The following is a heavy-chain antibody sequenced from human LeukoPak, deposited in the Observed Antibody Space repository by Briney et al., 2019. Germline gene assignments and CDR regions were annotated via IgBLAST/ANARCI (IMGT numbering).Heavy chain of an antibody. J-gene: IGHJ4*02. CDR2: ISSISSTI. CDR1: GFTFSSHS. V-gene: IGHV3-48*01. CDR3: ARGAYYYEG. Sequence: PGGSLRLSCAASGFTFSSHSMNWVRQAPGPRQECVSYISSISSTIYHADSVKGRFTLSRDNAKKSLYLQMNSLRAGDRAGYYFARGAYYYEGWGQGTLVTVSS. D-gene: IGHD3-22*01.